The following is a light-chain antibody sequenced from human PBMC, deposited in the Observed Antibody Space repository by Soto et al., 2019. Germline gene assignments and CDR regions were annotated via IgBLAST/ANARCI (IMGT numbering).Light chain of an antibody. Sequence: QSALTQPASVSGSPGQSITISCTGTSSDVGTYNYVSWYQHHPGKAPKLMIYEVSHRPSGVSNRFSASKSGNTASLTISGLQAEDEADYYCSSYTSSSTLVVFGGGTKLTVL. CDR3: SSYTSSSTLVV. J-gene: IGLJ2*01. CDR2: EVS. V-gene: IGLV2-14*01. CDR1: SSDVGTYNY.